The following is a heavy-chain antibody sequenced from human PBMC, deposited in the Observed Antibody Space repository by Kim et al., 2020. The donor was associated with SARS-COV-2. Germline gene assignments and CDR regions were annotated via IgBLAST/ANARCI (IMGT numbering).Heavy chain of an antibody. CDR3: TPFTSKDY. J-gene: IGHJ4*02. CDR2: ST. Sequence: STSYRDAVKGRFTISRDRSKTTLVLQMNSLRVEDTAIYFCTPFTSKDYWGQGTLVTVSS. V-gene: IGHV3-66*01.